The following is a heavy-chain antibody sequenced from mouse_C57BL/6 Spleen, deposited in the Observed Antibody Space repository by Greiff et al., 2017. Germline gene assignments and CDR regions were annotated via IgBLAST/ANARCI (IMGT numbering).Heavy chain of an antibody. D-gene: IGHD2-4*01. CDR3: AIDDYDVAWFAY. V-gene: IGHV1-74*01. CDR1: GYTFTSYW. CDR2: INPSDSDT. Sequence: QVQLKQPGAELVKPGASVKVSCKASGYTFTSYWMHWVKQRPGQGLEWIGRINPSDSDTNYNQKFKGKATLTVDKSSSTAYMQLSSLTSEDSAVYYCAIDDYDVAWFAYWGQGTLVTVSA. J-gene: IGHJ3*01.